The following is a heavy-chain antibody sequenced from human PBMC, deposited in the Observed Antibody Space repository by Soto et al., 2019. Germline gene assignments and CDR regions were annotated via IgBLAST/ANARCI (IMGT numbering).Heavy chain of an antibody. V-gene: IGHV4-34*01. J-gene: IGHJ4*02. D-gene: IGHD4-17*01. CDR3: VGENDYGDYFDDY. CDR2: INHSGST. CDR1: GGSFSGYY. Sequence: SETLSLTCAVYGGSFSGYYWSWIRQPPGKGLEWIGEINHSGSTNYNPSLKSRVTISVDTSKNQFSLKLSSVTAADTAVYYCVGENDYGDYFDDYWGQGTLVTVSS.